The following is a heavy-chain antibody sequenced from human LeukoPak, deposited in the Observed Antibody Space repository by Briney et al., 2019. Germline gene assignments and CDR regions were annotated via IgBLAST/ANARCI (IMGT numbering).Heavy chain of an antibody. CDR1: GGSSSSYY. V-gene: IGHV4-59*01. J-gene: IGHJ4*02. Sequence: PSETLSLTCTVSGGSSSSYYWSWLRQPPGKGLEWIGYIHYSGSTKYNPSLKSRVTILVDTSKNQFSLRLSSATAADTAVYYCARSGGDRVEMPTIIDYWGQGTLVIVSS. CDR2: IHYSGST. CDR3: ARSGGDRVEMPTIIDY. D-gene: IGHD5-24*01.